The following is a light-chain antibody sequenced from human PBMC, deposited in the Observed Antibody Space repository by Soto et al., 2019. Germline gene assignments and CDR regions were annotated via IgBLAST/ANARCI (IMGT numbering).Light chain of an antibody. V-gene: IGKV3-20*01. J-gene: IGKJ1*01. CDR2: GAS. CDR1: QSVTSNY. Sequence: EIVLTQSPGTLSLSPGERATLSCGASQSVTSNYLAWYQQKPGQARRLLIFGASTRATGIPDRFSGSGSGTDFTLTISRLEPEDFAVYYCQHYYTSYTTFGQGTKVEIK. CDR3: QHYYTSYTT.